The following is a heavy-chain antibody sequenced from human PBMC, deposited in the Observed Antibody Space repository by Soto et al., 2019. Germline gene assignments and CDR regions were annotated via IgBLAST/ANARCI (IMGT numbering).Heavy chain of an antibody. CDR3: ARFPNDFWSGYGYYFDY. D-gene: IGHD3-3*01. CDR2: TYYRSKWYN. CDR1: GDSVSSNSAA. J-gene: IGHJ4*02. V-gene: IGHV6-1*01. Sequence: LSLTCAISGDSVSSNSAAWNWIRQSPSRGLEWLGRTYYRSKWYNDYAVSVKSRITINPDTSKNQFSLQLNSVTPEDTAVYYCARFPNDFWSGYGYYFDYWGQGTLVTVSS.